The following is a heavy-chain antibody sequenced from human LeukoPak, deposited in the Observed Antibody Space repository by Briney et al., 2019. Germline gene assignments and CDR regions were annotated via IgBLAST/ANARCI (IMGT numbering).Heavy chain of an antibody. Sequence: GGSLRLSCAASGFTVSSNYMSWVRQAPGKGLEWVSVIYSGGSTYYADSVKGRFTISRDNSKNTLYLQMNSLRAEDTAVYYCAGSTAMATIDYWGQGTLVTVYS. V-gene: IGHV3-53*01. CDR2: IYSGGST. J-gene: IGHJ4*02. CDR1: GFTVSSNY. D-gene: IGHD5-18*01. CDR3: AGSTAMATIDY.